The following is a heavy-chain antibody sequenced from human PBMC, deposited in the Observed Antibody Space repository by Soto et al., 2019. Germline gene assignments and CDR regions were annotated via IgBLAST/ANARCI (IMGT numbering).Heavy chain of an antibody. CDR2: IYYSGST. Sequence: QVQLQESGPGLVKPSETLSLACTVSGGSINSYYWSWIRQPPGKGLEWIGYIYYSGSTNYNPSLKSRVTISVDTSKNQFSLKLSSVTAADPAVYYCARAEGYCSGGSCYSGMRAFDIWGQGTMVTVSS. CDR3: ARAEGYCSGGSCYSGMRAFDI. V-gene: IGHV4-59*01. J-gene: IGHJ3*02. CDR1: GGSINSYY. D-gene: IGHD2-15*01.